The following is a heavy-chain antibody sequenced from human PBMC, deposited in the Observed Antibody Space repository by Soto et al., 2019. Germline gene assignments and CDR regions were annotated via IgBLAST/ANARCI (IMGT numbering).Heavy chain of an antibody. J-gene: IGHJ6*03. D-gene: IGHD4-4*01. Sequence: QVQLVQSEAEVKKPGASVKVSCKASGYTFTSYDINWVRQANGQGLEWMGWMNPNSGNTGYAQKFQGRVTMTRNTSISTAYMELSSLRSEDTAVYYCGRGATVYYYMDVWGKGTTVTVSS. CDR1: GYTFTSYD. V-gene: IGHV1-8*01. CDR3: GRGATVYYYMDV. CDR2: MNPNSGNT.